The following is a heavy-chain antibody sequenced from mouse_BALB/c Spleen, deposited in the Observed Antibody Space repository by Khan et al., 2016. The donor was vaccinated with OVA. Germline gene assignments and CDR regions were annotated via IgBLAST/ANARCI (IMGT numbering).Heavy chain of an antibody. D-gene: IGHD4-1*01. Sequence: EVELVESGGDLVKPGGSLKLSCAASGFTFSSYSMSLVRQTPDKRLEWVASISSGGDYTSYIDSVKGRFTISSDNAKNTLYLQMIDLKSEDTAMYYCADHLTGSLAYWGQGTLFTVSA. V-gene: IGHV5-6*01. CDR2: ISSGGDYT. CDR3: ADHLTGSLAY. CDR1: GFTFSSYS. J-gene: IGHJ3*01.